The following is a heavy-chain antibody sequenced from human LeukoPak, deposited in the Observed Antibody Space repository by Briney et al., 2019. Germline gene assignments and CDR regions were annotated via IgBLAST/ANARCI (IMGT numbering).Heavy chain of an antibody. J-gene: IGHJ4*02. V-gene: IGHV1-2*04. CDR3: ARYGSGTNPPFDY. D-gene: IGHD3-10*01. Sequence: ASVKVSCKASGYTFTGYYMHWVRQAPGQGLEWMGWINPNSGGTNYAQKFQGWVTMTRDTSISTAYMELSRLRSDDTAVYCCARYGSGTNPPFDYWGQGTLVTVSS. CDR1: GYTFTGYY. CDR2: INPNSGGT.